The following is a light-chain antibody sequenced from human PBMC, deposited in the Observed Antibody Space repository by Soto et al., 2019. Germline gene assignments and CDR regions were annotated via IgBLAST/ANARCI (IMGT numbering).Light chain of an antibody. V-gene: IGKV3-20*01. CDR3: QQYDSPPRT. CDR2: GAS. Sequence: EIGLTQSPGTLYLSPGERDTLSCRASQSVNSNYLAWYQQKPGQGPRVLMYGASSRATGIPDRFSGSGSGTDFTLTISRLEPEDFAVYYCQQYDSPPRTFGQGTKVEIK. J-gene: IGKJ1*01. CDR1: QSVNSNY.